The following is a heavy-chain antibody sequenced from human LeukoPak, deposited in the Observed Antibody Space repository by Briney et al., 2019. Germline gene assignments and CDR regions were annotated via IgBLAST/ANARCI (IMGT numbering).Heavy chain of an antibody. CDR2: IRSGGGST. V-gene: IGHV3-23*01. D-gene: IGHD3-3*01. Sequence: PGGSLRLSCAASGFTFSSYAMSWVRQAPRGGLEWVSVIRSGGGSTYYADSVKGRFTISRDNSKSTLYLQMNSLRAEATAIYYCAKARFGVLTPWDYWGQGTLVTVSS. CDR3: AKARFGVLTPWDY. J-gene: IGHJ4*02. CDR1: GFTFSSYA.